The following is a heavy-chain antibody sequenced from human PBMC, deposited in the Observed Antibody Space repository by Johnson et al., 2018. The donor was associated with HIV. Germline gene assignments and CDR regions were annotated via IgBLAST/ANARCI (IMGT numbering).Heavy chain of an antibody. J-gene: IGHJ3*02. CDR2: ISGSGGST. Sequence: VQLVESGGGVVPPGGSLRLSCAASGFTFSSYAMSWVRQAPGKGLEWVSAISGSGGSTYYADSVKGRFTISRDNSKNTLYLQMNSLRAEDTAVYYCARRSGITMISGDAFDIWGQGTMVTVSS. CDR3: ARRSGITMISGDAFDI. V-gene: IGHV3-23*04. D-gene: IGHD3-22*01. CDR1: GFTFSSYA.